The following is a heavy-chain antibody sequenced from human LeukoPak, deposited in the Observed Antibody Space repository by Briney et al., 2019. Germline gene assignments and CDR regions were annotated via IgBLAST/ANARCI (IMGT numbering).Heavy chain of an antibody. D-gene: IGHD4-11*01. CDR1: GFTFTRYW. CDR3: ARVSWHYSNVRCYYYYMDV. J-gene: IGHJ6*03. Sequence: GRTLSLSCAASGFTFTRYWMYWVRQAPGKGLVWVSRINRDGSSTSYADSVKGRFTISRDNAKNTLHLQMNSLRAEDTAVYYCARVSWHYSNVRCYYYYMDVWGKGTTVIVSS. CDR2: INRDGSST. V-gene: IGHV3-74*01.